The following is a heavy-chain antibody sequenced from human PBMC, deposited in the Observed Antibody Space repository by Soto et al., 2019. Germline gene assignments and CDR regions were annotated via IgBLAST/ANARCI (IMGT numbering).Heavy chain of an antibody. J-gene: IGHJ5*02. CDR1: GGSISSGDHY. Sequence: PSETLSLACTVSGGSISSGDHYWSWIRQPPGKGLEWIGYISHSGTTNYNPSLKSRVTMSLDTSKNDFSLKLSSVTAADTAIYYCAKSSSGSSNCFDPWGQGTLVTVSS. CDR2: ISHSGTT. D-gene: IGHD3-10*01. CDR3: AKSSSGSSNCFDP. V-gene: IGHV4-61*03.